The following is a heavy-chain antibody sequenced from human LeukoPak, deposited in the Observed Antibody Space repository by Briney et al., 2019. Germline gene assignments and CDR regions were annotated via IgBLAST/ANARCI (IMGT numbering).Heavy chain of an antibody. CDR1: GGTFSNSG. Sequence: VASVKVSCKTSGGTFSNSGISWVRQAPGQGPEWMGGIIPVFGTPNYAQKFQGRLTITEDRSTTTAYMELSSLPSDDTAVYYCARERLARFPYFDYWGQGTLVAVSS. CDR2: IIPVFGTP. J-gene: IGHJ4*02. D-gene: IGHD3-3*01. CDR3: ARERLARFPYFDY. V-gene: IGHV1-69*06.